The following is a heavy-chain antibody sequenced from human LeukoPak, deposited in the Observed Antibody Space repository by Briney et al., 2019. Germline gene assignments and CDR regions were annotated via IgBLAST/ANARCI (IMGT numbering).Heavy chain of an antibody. Sequence: GGSLRLSCAASGFTFSTYSMNWVRQAPGKGLEWVSSISSSSSYIFYADSVKGRSTISRDNAKNSLYLQMNSLRAEDTAVYYCTRAPPPIQLERPGTYDYWGQGTLVTVSS. CDR2: ISSSSSYI. D-gene: IGHD1-1*01. V-gene: IGHV3-21*01. CDR3: TRAPPPIQLERPGTYDY. CDR1: GFTFSTYS. J-gene: IGHJ4*02.